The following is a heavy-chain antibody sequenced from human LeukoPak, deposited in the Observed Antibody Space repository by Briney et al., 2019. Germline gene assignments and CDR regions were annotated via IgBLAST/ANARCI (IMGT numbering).Heavy chain of an antibody. Sequence: ASVKVSCKASGYTFTSYYMHWVRQAPGQGLEWMGIINPSGGSTSYAQKFQGRGTMTRDTSTSTVYMELSSLRSEDTAVYYCARAMTTVPFGYWGQGTLVTVSS. V-gene: IGHV1-46*03. J-gene: IGHJ4*02. D-gene: IGHD4-11*01. CDR3: ARAMTTVPFGY. CDR1: GYTFTSYY. CDR2: INPSGGST.